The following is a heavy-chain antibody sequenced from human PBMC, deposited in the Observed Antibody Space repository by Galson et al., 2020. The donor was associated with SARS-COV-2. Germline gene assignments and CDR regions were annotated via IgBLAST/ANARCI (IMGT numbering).Heavy chain of an antibody. Sequence: SQTLSLTCAVSGGSISSSNWWSWVRQPPGKGLEWIGEIYHSGSTNYNPSPKSRVTISVDKSKNQFSLKLSSVTAADTAVYYCARYCSSTSCSPPWFDPWGQGTLVTVSS. CDR1: GGSISSSNW. CDR2: IYHSGST. V-gene: IGHV4-4*02. CDR3: ARYCSSTSCSPPWFDP. J-gene: IGHJ5*02. D-gene: IGHD2-2*01.